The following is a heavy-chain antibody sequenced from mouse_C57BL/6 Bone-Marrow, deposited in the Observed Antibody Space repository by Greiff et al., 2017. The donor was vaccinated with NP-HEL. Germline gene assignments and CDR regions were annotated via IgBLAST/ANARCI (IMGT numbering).Heavy chain of an antibody. D-gene: IGHD2-4*01. CDR2: IYPRSGNT. V-gene: IGHV1-81*01. CDR3: ARGDYQYDFDY. J-gene: IGHJ2*01. Sequence: QVHVKQSGAELARPGASVKLSCKASGYTFTSYGISWVKQRTGPGLEWIGEIYPRSGNTYYNEKFKGKATLTADKSSSTAYMELRSLTSEDSAVYFCARGDYQYDFDYWGQGTALTVSS. CDR1: GYTFTSYG.